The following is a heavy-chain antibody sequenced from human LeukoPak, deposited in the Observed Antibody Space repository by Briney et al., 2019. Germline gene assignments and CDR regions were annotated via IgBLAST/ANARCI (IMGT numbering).Heavy chain of an antibody. D-gene: IGHD3-3*01. Sequence: GGSLRLSCAASGFTFSSYWMSWVRQAPGKGLEWVANIKQDGSEKYYMDSVKGRFTISRDNAKNSLYLQMNSLRAEDTAVYYCASAWSGYYFSWFDPWGQGTLVTVSS. CDR2: IKQDGSEK. CDR3: ASAWSGYYFSWFDP. V-gene: IGHV3-7*01. CDR1: GFTFSSYW. J-gene: IGHJ5*02.